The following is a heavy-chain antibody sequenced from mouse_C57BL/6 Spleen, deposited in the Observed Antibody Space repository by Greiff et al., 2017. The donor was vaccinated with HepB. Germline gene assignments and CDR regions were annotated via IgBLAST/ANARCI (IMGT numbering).Heavy chain of an antibody. Sequence: EVQLQQSGPELVKPGASVKIPCKASGYTFTDYNMDWVKQSHGKSLEWIGDINPNNGGTIYNQKFKGKATLTVDKSSRTAYMELRSLTSEDTAVYYCARSLRYYYGSSYLAYWGQGTLVTVSA. CDR1: GYTFTDYN. V-gene: IGHV1-18*01. CDR2: INPNNGGT. D-gene: IGHD1-1*01. CDR3: ARSLRYYYGSSYLAY. J-gene: IGHJ3*01.